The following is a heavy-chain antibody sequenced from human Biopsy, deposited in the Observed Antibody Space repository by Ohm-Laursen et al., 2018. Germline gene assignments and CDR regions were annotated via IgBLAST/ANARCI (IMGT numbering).Heavy chain of an antibody. CDR2: IWYDGTNK. J-gene: IGHJ6*02. CDR1: GFSFSDYG. CDR3: AKVHDSGYYYYSMNV. V-gene: IGHV3-33*06. Sequence: SLSLSCAASGFSFSDYGMHWVRQAPGRGLEWVAVIWYDGTNKYYAESVEGRFTISRDNSKNMVYLQMGSLTVEDTAVYYCAKVHDSGYYYYSMNVWGQGTTVTVSS. D-gene: IGHD3-16*01.